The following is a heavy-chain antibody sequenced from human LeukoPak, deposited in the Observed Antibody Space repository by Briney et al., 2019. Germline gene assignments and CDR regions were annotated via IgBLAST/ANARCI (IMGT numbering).Heavy chain of an antibody. J-gene: IGHJ4*02. CDR1: GGSFSGYY. D-gene: IGHD6-19*01. V-gene: IGHV4-59*08. CDR2: LYYSGRT. Sequence: TSETLSLTCTVSGGSFSGYYWSWIRQPPGKGLEWIGFLYYSGRTNYNPSLRSRVTISVDTSKNQFSLKLRSVTAADTAVYYCARHQYSSAWYEVWGQGTLVSVSS. CDR3: ARHQYSSAWYEV.